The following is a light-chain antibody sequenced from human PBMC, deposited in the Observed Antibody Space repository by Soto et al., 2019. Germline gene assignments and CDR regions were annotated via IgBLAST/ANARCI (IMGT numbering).Light chain of an antibody. Sequence: EIAITQSPATMSVSQGERDTLSCRASQSMGSNVAWYQQKPGQAPRLLIYGASTRAAGIPDRFSGSGSGTDFTLTISSLEPEDFAVYYCQRYGKLPITFGQGTLLEI. J-gene: IGKJ5*01. CDR2: GAS. CDR3: QRYGKLPIT. CDR1: QSMGSN. V-gene: IGKV3D-15*02.